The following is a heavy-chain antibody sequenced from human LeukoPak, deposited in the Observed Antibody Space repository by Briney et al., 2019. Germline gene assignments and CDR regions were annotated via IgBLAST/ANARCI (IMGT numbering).Heavy chain of an antibody. CDR3: AGHGSGWYSFDY. Sequence: PSETLSLTCTVSGGSISSGSYYWSWIRQPAGKGLEWIGRIYTSGSTNYNPSLKGRVTISVGTSKNQFSLKLSSVTAADTAVYYCAGHGSGWYSFDYWGQGTLVTVSS. V-gene: IGHV4-61*02. CDR1: GGSISSGSYY. J-gene: IGHJ4*02. D-gene: IGHD6-19*01. CDR2: IYTSGST.